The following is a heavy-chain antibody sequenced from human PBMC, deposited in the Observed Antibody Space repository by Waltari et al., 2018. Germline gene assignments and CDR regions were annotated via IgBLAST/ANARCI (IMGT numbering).Heavy chain of an antibody. CDR1: GFRFSSFW. CDR2: IHTDGSGT. Sequence: EVQLVESGGDLVQPGGALSISWSASGFRFSSFWMHWVRQAPGKGPVWVSRIHTDGSGTRYADSVEDRFTISRDNTKNTLYLQMNSLRVEDTAVYYCARGGHVDWLPPDYWGQGTLVTVSA. J-gene: IGHJ4*02. V-gene: IGHV3-74*01. D-gene: IGHD3-9*01. CDR3: ARGGHVDWLPPDY.